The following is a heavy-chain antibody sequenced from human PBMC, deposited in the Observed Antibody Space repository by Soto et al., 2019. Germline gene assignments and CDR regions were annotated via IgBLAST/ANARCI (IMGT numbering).Heavy chain of an antibody. CDR2: IYYSGSA. J-gene: IGHJ5*02. V-gene: IGHV4-61*05. Sequence: SETLSLTCTVSGGSISSSSYYWGWIRQPPGKGLEWIGYIYYSGSANYNPSLKSRVTISVDTSKNQFSLKLSSVTAADTAVYYCARGVGSGTYYNQYNWFDPWGQGTLVTVSS. CDR3: ARGVGSGTYYNQYNWFDP. D-gene: IGHD3-10*01. CDR1: GGSISSSSYY.